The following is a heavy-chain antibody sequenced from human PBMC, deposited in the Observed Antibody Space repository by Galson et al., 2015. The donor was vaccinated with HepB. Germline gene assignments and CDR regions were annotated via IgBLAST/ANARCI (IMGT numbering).Heavy chain of an antibody. Sequence: SLRLSCAASGFTFSSYWMSWVRQAPGKGLEWVANIKQDGSEKYYVDSVKGRFTISRDNAKNSLYLQMNSLRAEDTAVYYCARAPHGRLRYFDWYPYYFDYWGQGTLVTVSS. D-gene: IGHD3-9*01. V-gene: IGHV3-7*01. CDR1: GFTFSSYW. CDR2: IKQDGSEK. J-gene: IGHJ4*02. CDR3: ARAPHGRLRYFDWYPYYFDY.